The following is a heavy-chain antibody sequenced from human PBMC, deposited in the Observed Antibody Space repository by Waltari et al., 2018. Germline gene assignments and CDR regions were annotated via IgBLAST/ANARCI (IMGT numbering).Heavy chain of an antibody. CDR2: IWYDGSNK. CDR3: ARDSHYGGNSGLGY. D-gene: IGHD4-17*01. Sequence: QVQLVESGGGVVQPGRSLRLSCAASGFTFSSYGLHWVRQAPGKGLEWVAVIWYDGSNKYYADSVKGRFTISRDNSKNTLYLQMNSLRAEDTAVYYCARDSHYGGNSGLGYWGQGTLVTVSS. CDR1: GFTFSSYG. J-gene: IGHJ4*02. V-gene: IGHV3-33*01.